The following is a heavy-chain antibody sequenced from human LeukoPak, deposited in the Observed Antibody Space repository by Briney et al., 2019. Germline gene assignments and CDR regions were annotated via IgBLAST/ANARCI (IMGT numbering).Heavy chain of an antibody. CDR1: GGSISSYY. D-gene: IGHD2-2*01. J-gene: IGHJ6*03. V-gene: IGHV4-4*07. CDR2: IYTSGST. CDR3: ARDGEDIVVVPAATSSGDYYYYHYMDV. Sequence: SETLSLTCTVSGGSISSYYWSWIRQPAGKGLEWIGRIYTSGSTNYNPSLKSRVTMSVDTSKNQFSLKLSSVTAADTAVYYCARDGEDIVVVPAATSSGDYYYYHYMDVWGKGTTVTVSS.